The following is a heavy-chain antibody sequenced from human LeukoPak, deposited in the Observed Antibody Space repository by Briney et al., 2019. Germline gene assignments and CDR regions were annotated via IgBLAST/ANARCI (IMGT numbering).Heavy chain of an antibody. J-gene: IGHJ4*02. Sequence: SGPTLLNPAQTLTLTCTFSGFSFSTSGMGVRWIRQPPGKALEWLARIDWDDDKYYNTSLKTRLTISKDTSKNQVVLTMTNMDPVDTATYYCARMYSSSWYFFDYWGQGTLVTVSS. CDR2: IDWDDDK. D-gene: IGHD6-13*01. CDR1: GFSFSTSGMG. CDR3: ARMYSSSWYFFDY. V-gene: IGHV2-70*11.